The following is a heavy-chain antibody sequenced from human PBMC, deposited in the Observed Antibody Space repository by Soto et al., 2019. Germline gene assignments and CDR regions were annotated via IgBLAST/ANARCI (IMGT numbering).Heavy chain of an antibody. CDR1: GGSVNSGNYY. V-gene: IGHV4-34*01. Sequence: QVQLQQWGAGLLKPSETLSLTCAVYGGSVNSGNYYWSWIRQPPGKGLEWIGEMSHSGGTHFNPSLKSRGTISVETSKNQFSLKMSSVTAADTALYYCARVERGTATTVVDAFDIWGPGTLVTVSS. CDR3: ARVERGTATTVVDAFDI. J-gene: IGHJ3*02. CDR2: MSHSGGT. D-gene: IGHD1-1*01.